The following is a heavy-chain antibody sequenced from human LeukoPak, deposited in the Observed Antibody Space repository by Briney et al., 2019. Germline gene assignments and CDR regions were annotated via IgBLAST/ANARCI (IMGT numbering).Heavy chain of an antibody. CDR2: INAGNGNT. V-gene: IGHV1-3*01. Sequence: ASVKVSCKASGYTFTSYAMHWVRQAPGQRLEWMGWINAGNGNTKYSQKFQGRVTITRDTSASTAYMELSCLRSEDTAVYYCARVVDVNSYGLFDYWGQGTLVTVSS. CDR3: ARVVDVNSYGLFDY. CDR1: GYTFTSYA. J-gene: IGHJ4*02. D-gene: IGHD5-18*01.